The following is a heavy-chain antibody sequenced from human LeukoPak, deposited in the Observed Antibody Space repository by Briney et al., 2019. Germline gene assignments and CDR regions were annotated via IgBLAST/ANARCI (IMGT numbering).Heavy chain of an antibody. Sequence: EWMGRINPSGGSTSYTQKFQGRVTMTRDTSTSTVYMELSSLRSEDTAVYYCARRQGSQNDYWGQGTLVTVSS. CDR3: ARRQGSQNDY. V-gene: IGHV1-46*01. CDR2: INPSGGST. D-gene: IGHD3-10*01. J-gene: IGHJ4*02.